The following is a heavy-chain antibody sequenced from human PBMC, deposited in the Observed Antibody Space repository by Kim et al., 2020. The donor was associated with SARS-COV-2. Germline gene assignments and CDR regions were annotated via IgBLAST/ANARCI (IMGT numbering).Heavy chain of an antibody. D-gene: IGHD4-17*01. Sequence: SETLSLTCAVYGGSFSGYYWSWIRQPPGKGLEWIGEINHSGSTNYNPSLKSRVTISVDTSKNQFSLKLSSVTAADTAVYYCASLTRYGHYYYYGMDVWGQGTTVTVSS. CDR2: INHSGST. CDR3: ASLTRYGHYYYYGMDV. V-gene: IGHV4-34*01. CDR1: GGSFSGYY. J-gene: IGHJ6*02.